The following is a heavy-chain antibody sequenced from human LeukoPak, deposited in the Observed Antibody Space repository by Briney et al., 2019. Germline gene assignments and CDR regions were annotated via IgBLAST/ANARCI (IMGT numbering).Heavy chain of an antibody. CDR1: GFAFDDYG. J-gene: IGHJ5*01. D-gene: IGHD6-13*01. CDR2: ILWNSGDM. Sequence: GGSLRLSCAASGFAFDDYGMRWVRQAPGKGLEWVSGILWNSGDMGYADSVQGRFTISRDNAKNSLYLQMNSLRPKDTALYYCAKDSLAAAGWFDSWGQGTLVTVSS. CDR3: AKDSLAAAGWFDS. V-gene: IGHV3-9*01.